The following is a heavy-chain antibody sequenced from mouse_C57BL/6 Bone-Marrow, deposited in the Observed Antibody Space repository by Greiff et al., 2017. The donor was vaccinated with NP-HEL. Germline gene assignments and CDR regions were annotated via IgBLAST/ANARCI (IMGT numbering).Heavy chain of an antibody. J-gene: IGHJ4*01. CDR2: IDPSDSYT. Sequence: QVQLQQPGAELVRPGTSVKLSCKASGYTFTSYWMHWVKQRPGQGLEWIGVIDPSDSYTNYNQKFKGKATLTVDKSSSTAYMQLSSLTSEDSAVYYCDLYYCGSGYGGYWGQGTAVTVSS. D-gene: IGHD1-1*01. V-gene: IGHV1-59*01. CDR3: DLYYCGSGYGGY. CDR1: GYTFTSYW.